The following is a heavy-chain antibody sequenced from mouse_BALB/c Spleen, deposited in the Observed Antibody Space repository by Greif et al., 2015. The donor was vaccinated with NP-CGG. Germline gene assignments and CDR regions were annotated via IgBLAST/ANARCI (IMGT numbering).Heavy chain of an antibody. J-gene: IGHJ1*01. D-gene: IGHD1-1*01. CDR3: ARSDYYGSSYWYFDV. V-gene: IGHV5-17*02. CDR1: GFTFSSFG. Sequence: EVHLVESGGGLVQPGGSRKLSCAASGFTFSSFGMHWVRQAPEKGLEWVAYISSGSSTIYYADTVKGRFTISRDNPKNTLFLQMTSLRSEDTAMYYCARSDYYGSSYWYFDVWGAGTTVTVSS. CDR2: ISSGSSTI.